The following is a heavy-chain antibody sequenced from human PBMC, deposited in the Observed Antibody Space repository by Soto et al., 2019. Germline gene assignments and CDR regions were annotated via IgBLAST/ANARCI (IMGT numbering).Heavy chain of an antibody. V-gene: IGHV1-69*13. CDR1: GGTFSSYA. J-gene: IGHJ5*02. Sequence: SVKVSCKASGGTFSSYAISWVRQAPGQGLEWMGGVIPIFGTANYAQKFQGRVTITADESTSTAYMELSSLRSEDTAVYYCATDPVYSSPPPNWLDPWGQGTLVTVYS. CDR2: VIPIFGTA. CDR3: ATDPVYSSPPPNWLDP. D-gene: IGHD6-13*01.